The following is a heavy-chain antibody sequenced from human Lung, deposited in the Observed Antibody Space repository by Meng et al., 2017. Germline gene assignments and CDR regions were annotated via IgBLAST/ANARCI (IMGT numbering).Heavy chain of an antibody. J-gene: IGHJ3*02. D-gene: IGHD3-16*01. CDR1: DFVFRSSE. CDR3: ARSGGVLPMYAFDI. Sequence: GESLKISCAASDFVFRSSEMNWVRQSPGKGLEWVAYIRSRGESIYYADPVKGRFTISRDNAKEELYLQMNSLRAEDSGVYFCARSGGVLPMYAFDIWGQGTTVTVSS. CDR2: IRSRGESI. V-gene: IGHV3-48*03.